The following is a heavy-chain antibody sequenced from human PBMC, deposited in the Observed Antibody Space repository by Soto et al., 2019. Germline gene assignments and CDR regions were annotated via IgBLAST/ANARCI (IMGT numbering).Heavy chain of an antibody. CDR2: IYTSGST. Sequence: SLTCTVSGGSISSYYWSWIRQPAGKGLEWIGRIYTSGSTNYNPSLKSRVTMSVDTSKNQFSLKLSSVTAADTAVYYCARGEGCSGGSCYSSWFDPWGQGTLVTVSS. CDR3: ARGEGCSGGSCYSSWFDP. D-gene: IGHD2-15*01. CDR1: GGSISSYY. V-gene: IGHV4-4*07. J-gene: IGHJ5*02.